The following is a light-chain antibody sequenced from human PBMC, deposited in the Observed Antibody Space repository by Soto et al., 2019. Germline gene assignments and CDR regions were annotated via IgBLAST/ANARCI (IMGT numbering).Light chain of an antibody. Sequence: EIVLTQSPGTLSLSPGERATLSCRASQSVPHSYLAWYRQKPGQAPRLLIYGASSRATGIPVRFSGSGSGTDFSLTNTRLEPEDCAVYYCQRYGASTTFGQGTKVEIK. J-gene: IGKJ1*01. CDR2: GAS. CDR3: QRYGASTT. CDR1: QSVPHSY. V-gene: IGKV3-20*01.